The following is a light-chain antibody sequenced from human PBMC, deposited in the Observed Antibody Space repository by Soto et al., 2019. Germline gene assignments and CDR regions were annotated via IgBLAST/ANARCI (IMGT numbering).Light chain of an antibody. CDR1: QSVSNN. J-gene: IGKJ1*01. V-gene: IGKV3-15*01. CDR2: GAS. CDR3: QQYDNWPRT. Sequence: IVMTQSPATLSVSPGERATLSCRASQSVSNNLAWYQQKPGLAPRLLIYGASTRATGIPARFSGSGSGTEFTLTISSLQSEDFAVYFCQQYDNWPRTFGQGTKVEIK.